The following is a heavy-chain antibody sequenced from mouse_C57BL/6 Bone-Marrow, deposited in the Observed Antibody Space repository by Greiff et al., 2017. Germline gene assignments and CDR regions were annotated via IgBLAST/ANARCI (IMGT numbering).Heavy chain of an antibody. CDR1: GYTFTSYW. D-gene: IGHD1-1*01. CDR2: IHPNSGST. V-gene: IGHV1-64*01. J-gene: IGHJ3*01. CDR3: ARGYYGPAWFAY. Sequence: QVQLQQPGAELVKPGASVKLSCKASGYTFTSYWMHWVKQRPGQGLEWIGMIHPNSGSTNYNEKFKSKATLTVDKSSSTAYMQLSSLTSEDSAVYYCARGYYGPAWFAYWGQGTLVTVSA.